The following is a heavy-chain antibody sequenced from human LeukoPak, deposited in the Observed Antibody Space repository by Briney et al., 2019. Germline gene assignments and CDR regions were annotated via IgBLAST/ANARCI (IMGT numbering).Heavy chain of an antibody. V-gene: IGHV3-23*01. CDR2: LTGSGGNT. D-gene: IGHD3-9*01. CDR3: AKWGDYDVLTGYYVSDY. CDR1: GYTFSNCA. Sequence: GGSLRLSCAASGYTFSNCAMSWVRPAPGKGLERVSALTGSGGNTYYADYVKGRFTISRDNSKNTVFLQMNSLRAEDTAVYYCAKWGDYDVLTGYYVSDYWGQGTLVTVSS. J-gene: IGHJ4*02.